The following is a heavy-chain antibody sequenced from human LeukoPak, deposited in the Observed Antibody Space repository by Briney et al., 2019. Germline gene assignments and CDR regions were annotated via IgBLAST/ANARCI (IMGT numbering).Heavy chain of an antibody. CDR1: GGSISSYY. D-gene: IGHD3-22*01. CDR3: ARAYYYDSSGYWPLPDAFDI. V-gene: IGHV4-59*08. Sequence: PSETLSLTCTVSGGSISSYYWSWIRQPPGKGLEWIGYIYYSGSTNYNPSLKSRVTISVDTSKNQFSLKLSSVTAADTAVYYCARAYYYDSSGYWPLPDAFDIWGQGTMVTASS. CDR2: IYYSGST. J-gene: IGHJ3*02.